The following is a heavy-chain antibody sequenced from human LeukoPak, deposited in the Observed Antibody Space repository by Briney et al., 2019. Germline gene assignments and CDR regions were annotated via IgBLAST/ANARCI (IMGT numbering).Heavy chain of an antibody. V-gene: IGHV3-48*03. CDR3: AREEQQQPDY. J-gene: IGHJ4*02. CDR2: ISTTGSSI. CDR1: GFTFSSYE. Sequence: GGSLRLSCAASGFTFSSYEMNWVRQAPGKGLEWVSYISTTGSSIYYADSVEGRFTISRDNAKNSLYLQMNSLRAEDTAVYYCAREEQQQPDYWGQGTLVTVSS. D-gene: IGHD6-13*01.